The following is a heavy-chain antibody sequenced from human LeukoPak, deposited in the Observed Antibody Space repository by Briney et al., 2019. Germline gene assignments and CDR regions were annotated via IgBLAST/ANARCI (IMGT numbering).Heavy chain of an antibody. J-gene: IGHJ5*02. CDR2: ISRSTSSI. V-gene: IGHV3-21*01. CDR3: ARETPLGFGELXFDP. CDR1: GFTFSSYS. D-gene: IGHD3-10*01. Sequence: GGSLRLSCAASGFTFSSYSMNWVRQAPGKGLKWVSSISRSTSSIYYYADSVKGRFTISRDNAKNSLYLQMNSLRAEDTAVYYCARETPLGFGELXFDPWGXXTLVTVSS.